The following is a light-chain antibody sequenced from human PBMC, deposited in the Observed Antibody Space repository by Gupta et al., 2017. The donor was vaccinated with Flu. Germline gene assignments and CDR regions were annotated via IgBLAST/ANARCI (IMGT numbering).Light chain of an antibody. CDR2: ESS. CDR3: QQYSSYST. J-gene: IGKJ1*01. V-gene: IGKV1-5*03. CDR1: QSVSEW. Sequence: VGDRVTMTCRASQSVSEWLAWYQQKPGMAPKVLIYESSTLQSGVPSRFSGSGSGTEFTLTITSLQPEDVATYFCQQYSSYSTFGQGTKVEIK.